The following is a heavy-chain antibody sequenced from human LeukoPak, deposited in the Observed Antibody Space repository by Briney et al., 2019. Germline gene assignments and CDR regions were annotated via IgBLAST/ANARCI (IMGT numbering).Heavy chain of an antibody. Sequence: SQTLSLTCTVSGGSISSGGYYWSWIRQHPGKGLEWIGYIYYSGSTYYNPSLKSRVTISVDTSKNYFSLKVTSVTAADTAVYYCARHDSGSSKFDPWGQGTLVTVSS. J-gene: IGHJ5*02. CDR2: IYYSGST. D-gene: IGHD3-10*01. CDR1: GGSISSGGYY. V-gene: IGHV4-31*03. CDR3: ARHDSGSSKFDP.